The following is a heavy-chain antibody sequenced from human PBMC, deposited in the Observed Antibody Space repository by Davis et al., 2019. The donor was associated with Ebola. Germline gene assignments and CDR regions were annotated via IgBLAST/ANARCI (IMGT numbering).Heavy chain of an antibody. J-gene: IGHJ4*02. CDR1: GFTFSSYA. D-gene: IGHD2-15*01. CDR3: ARYCHYPDCSYFDC. Sequence: GESLKISCAASGFTFSSYAMHWVRQVPGKGLEWVSTISASEGHTHYSDSVKGRFTISRDNSKDTLYLQMNSLRAEDTATYYCARYCHYPDCSYFDCWGQGTMVAVSS. V-gene: IGHV3-23*01. CDR2: ISASEGHT.